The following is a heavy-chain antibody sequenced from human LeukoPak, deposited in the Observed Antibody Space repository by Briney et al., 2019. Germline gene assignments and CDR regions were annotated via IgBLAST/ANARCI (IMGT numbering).Heavy chain of an antibody. V-gene: IGHV4-31*03. Sequence: PSETLSLACTVSGGSISSGGYYWSWIRQHPGKGLELIGYIYYSGSTYYNPSLKRRVTISVHTSKNQYSLKPSSVSAADTAVYYCARVSPDLHYYGSGTLDPWGEGTLVTVSS. D-gene: IGHD3-10*01. CDR3: ARVSPDLHYYGSGTLDP. J-gene: IGHJ5*02. CDR1: GGSISSGGYY. CDR2: IYYSGST.